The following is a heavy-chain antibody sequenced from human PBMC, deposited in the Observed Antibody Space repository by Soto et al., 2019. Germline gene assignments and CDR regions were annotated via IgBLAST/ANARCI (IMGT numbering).Heavy chain of an antibody. CDR1: GYTFTSYY. J-gene: IGHJ6*02. V-gene: IGHV1-46*01. CDR2: INPSGGST. Sequence: GASVKVSCKASGYTFTSYYMHWVRQAPGQGLEWMGIINPSGGSTSYAQKFQGRVTMTRDTSTSTVYMELSSLRSEDTAVYYCARDPRSYGSLWYYGMDVWGQGTTVTVSS. CDR3: ARDPRSYGSLWYYGMDV. D-gene: IGHD5-18*01.